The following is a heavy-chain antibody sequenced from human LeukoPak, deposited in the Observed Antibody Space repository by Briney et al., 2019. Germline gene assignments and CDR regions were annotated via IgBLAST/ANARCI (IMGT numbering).Heavy chain of an antibody. CDR2: IYYSGST. Sequence: SETLSLTCTVSGGSISSYYWSWIRQPPGKGLEWIGNIYYSGSTNYNPSLKSRVTISVDKSKNQFSLKLSSVTAADTAVYYCARDVKYGLDYYYYYGMDVWGQGTTVTVSS. J-gene: IGHJ6*02. CDR3: ARDVKYGLDYYYYYGMDV. V-gene: IGHV4-59*12. D-gene: IGHD1-1*01. CDR1: GGSISSYY.